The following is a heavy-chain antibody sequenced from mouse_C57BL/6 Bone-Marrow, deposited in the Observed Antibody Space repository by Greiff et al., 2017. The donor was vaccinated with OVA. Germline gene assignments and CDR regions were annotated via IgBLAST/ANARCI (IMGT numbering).Heavy chain of an antibody. Sequence: VQLQQSGPVLVKPGASVKMSCKASGYTFTDYYMNWVKQSHGKSLEWIGVINPYNGGTSYNQKFKGKATLTVDTSSSTAYMELNSLTSDDAAVYDRARYYGSMDYWGQGTSVTVSS. V-gene: IGHV1-19*01. CDR3: ARYYGSMDY. CDR2: INPYNGGT. D-gene: IGHD2-2*01. J-gene: IGHJ4*01. CDR1: GYTFTDYY.